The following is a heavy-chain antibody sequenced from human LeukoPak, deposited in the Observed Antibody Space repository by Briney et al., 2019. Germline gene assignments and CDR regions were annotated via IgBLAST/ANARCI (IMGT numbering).Heavy chain of an antibody. CDR2: VYSGGRT. J-gene: IGHJ4*02. CDR3: ARGDRAASGYDY. Sequence: GGSLRLSCAASGFTFSSNYMNWVRQAPGKGLEWVSVVYSGGRTYYAASVKGRFIISRDNSKNTLYLQMNSLRAEDTAVYYCARGDRAASGYDYWGQGTLVTVSS. CDR1: GFTFSSNY. V-gene: IGHV3-66*01. D-gene: IGHD3-22*01.